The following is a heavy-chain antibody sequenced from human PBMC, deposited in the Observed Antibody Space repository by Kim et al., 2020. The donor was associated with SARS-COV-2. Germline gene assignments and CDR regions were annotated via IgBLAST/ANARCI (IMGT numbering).Heavy chain of an antibody. CDR2: IDPSDSYT. J-gene: IGHJ5*02. CDR1: GYSFTSYW. V-gene: IGHV5-10-1*01. Sequence: GESLKISCKGSGYSFTSYWISWVRQMPGKGLEWMGRIDPSDSYTNYSPSFQGHVTISADKSISTAYLQWSSLKASDTAMYYCARGLWFGELFTDHNWFDPWGQGTLVTVSS. D-gene: IGHD3-10*01. CDR3: ARGLWFGELFTDHNWFDP.